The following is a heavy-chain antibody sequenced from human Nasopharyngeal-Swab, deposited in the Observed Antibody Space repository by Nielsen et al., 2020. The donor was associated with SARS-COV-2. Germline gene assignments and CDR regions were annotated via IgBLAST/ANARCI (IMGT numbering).Heavy chain of an antibody. D-gene: IGHD5-18*01. CDR1: GFTFSSYS. CDR2: ISSSSSTI. J-gene: IGHJ4*02. V-gene: IGHV3-48*02. CDR3: TTDDLGYSYGQFDY. Sequence: GGSLRLSCAASGFTFSSYSMNWVRQAPGKGLEWVSYISSSSSTIYYADSVKGRFTISRDNAKNSLYLQMNSLRDEDTAVYYCTTDDLGYSYGQFDYWGQGTLVTVSS.